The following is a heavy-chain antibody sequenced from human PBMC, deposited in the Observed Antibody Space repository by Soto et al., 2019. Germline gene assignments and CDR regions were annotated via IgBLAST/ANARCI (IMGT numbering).Heavy chain of an antibody. CDR2: IFSSGTT. V-gene: IGHV4-30-4*01. CDR3: ARVPSPFDYYYAMDV. Sequence: SETLSLTCTVSGDSISSGNKYWSWIRQPPGKGLEWIGYIFSSGTTYYNPSLKSRLTMSLDASQNQFSLKLNSLTDADTAVYFCARVPSPFDYYYAMDVWGQGTTVTVSS. D-gene: IGHD3-16*01. CDR1: GDSISSGNKY. J-gene: IGHJ6*02.